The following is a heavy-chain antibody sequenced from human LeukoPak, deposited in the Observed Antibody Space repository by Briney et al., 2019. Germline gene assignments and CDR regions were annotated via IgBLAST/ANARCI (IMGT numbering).Heavy chain of an antibody. D-gene: IGHD3-10*01. J-gene: IGHJ4*02. CDR3: AIPTLHYYGSGREVGY. V-gene: IGHV5-51*01. CDR2: IYPGDSDT. CDR1: GYSFTSYW. Sequence: GESLKISCKGSGYSFTSYWIGWVRQMPGKGLEWMGIIYPGDSDTRYSPSFQGQVTISADKSISTAYLQWSSLKASDTAMYYCAIPTLHYYGSGREVGYWGQGTLVTVSS.